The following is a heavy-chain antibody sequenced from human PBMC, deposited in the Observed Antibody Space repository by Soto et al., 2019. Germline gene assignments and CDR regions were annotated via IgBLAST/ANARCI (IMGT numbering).Heavy chain of an antibody. CDR2: ISYDGSNK. CDR3: AKDPQNFTGMRYYYYYGMDV. CDR1: GFTFSSYG. Sequence: GGSLRLSCAASGFTFSSYGMHWVRQAPGKGLEWVAVISYDGSNKYYADSVKGRFTISRDNSKNTLYLQMNSLRAEDTAVYYCAKDPQNFTGMRYYYYYGMDVWGQGTTVTVSS. D-gene: IGHD1-20*01. V-gene: IGHV3-30*18. J-gene: IGHJ6*02.